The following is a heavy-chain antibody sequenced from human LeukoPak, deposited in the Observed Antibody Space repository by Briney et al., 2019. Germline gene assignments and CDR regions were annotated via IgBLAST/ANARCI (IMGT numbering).Heavy chain of an antibody. CDR3: AKWGYDSSGYYYKKTYYFDY. CDR2: ISGSGGST. Sequence: GGSLRLSCAASGFTFSSYAMSWVRQAPGKGLEWVSAISGSGGSTYYADSVKGRFTISRDNSKNTLYLRMNSLRAEDTAVYYCAKWGYDSSGYYYKKTYYFDYWGQGTLVTVSS. CDR1: GFTFSSYA. V-gene: IGHV3-23*01. D-gene: IGHD3-22*01. J-gene: IGHJ4*02.